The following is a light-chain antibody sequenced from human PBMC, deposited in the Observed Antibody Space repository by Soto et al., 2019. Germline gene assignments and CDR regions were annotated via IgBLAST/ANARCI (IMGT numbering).Light chain of an antibody. CDR1: ETVATN. J-gene: IGKJ1*01. CDR2: DAS. V-gene: IGKV3-11*01. Sequence: VMTQSPATLSVSPGERATLSCWASETVATNLAWYQQKPGQAPRLLIYDASNRATGIPARFSGSGSGTDFTLTISSLEPEDFAVYYCQQRSNWPVTFGQGTKVDIK. CDR3: QQRSNWPVT.